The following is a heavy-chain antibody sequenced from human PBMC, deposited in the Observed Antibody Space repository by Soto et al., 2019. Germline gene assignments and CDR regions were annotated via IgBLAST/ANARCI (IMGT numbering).Heavy chain of an antibody. V-gene: IGHV3-66*01. CDR3: ARDRVLTRGYSYYFDY. D-gene: IGHD5-12*01. CDR2: IYSGGST. Sequence: GGSLRLSCAASGFTVSSNYMSWVRQAPGKGLEWVSVIYSGGSTYYADSVKGRFTISRDNSKNTLYLQMNSLRAEDTAVYYCARDRVLTRGYSYYFDYWGQGTLVTVSS. CDR1: GFTVSSNY. J-gene: IGHJ4*02.